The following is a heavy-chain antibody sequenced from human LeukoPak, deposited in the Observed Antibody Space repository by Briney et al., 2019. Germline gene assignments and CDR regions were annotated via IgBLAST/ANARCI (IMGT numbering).Heavy chain of an antibody. Sequence: GGSLRLSRAASGFTFSSYSMNWVRQAPGKGLEWVSSISSSSGYIYYADSVKGRFTISRDNAKNSLYLQMNSLRAEDTAVYYCARNNDYGDYSIFDYWGQGTLVTVSS. CDR2: ISSSSGYI. V-gene: IGHV3-21*01. CDR1: GFTFSSYS. J-gene: IGHJ4*02. CDR3: ARNNDYGDYSIFDY. D-gene: IGHD4-17*01.